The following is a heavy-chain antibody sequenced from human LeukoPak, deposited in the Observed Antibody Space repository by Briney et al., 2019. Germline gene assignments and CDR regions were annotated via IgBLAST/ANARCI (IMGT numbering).Heavy chain of an antibody. Sequence: PSQTLSLTCTVSGGSISSGGYYWSWIRQPPGKGLEWIGYIYHSGSTYYNPSLKSRVTISVDRSKNQFSLKLSSVTAADTAVYYCARVIAAAGHFDYWGQGTLVTVSS. CDR2: IYHSGST. V-gene: IGHV4-30-2*01. CDR1: GGSISSGGYY. D-gene: IGHD6-13*01. CDR3: ARVIAAAGHFDY. J-gene: IGHJ4*02.